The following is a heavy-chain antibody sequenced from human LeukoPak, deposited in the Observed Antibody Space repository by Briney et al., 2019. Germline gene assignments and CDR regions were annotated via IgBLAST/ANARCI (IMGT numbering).Heavy chain of an antibody. D-gene: IGHD1-26*01. CDR1: GYTFTSYD. Sequence: ASVKVSCKASGYTFTSYDINWVRQATGQGLEWMGWMNPNSGKTGYAKKFQGRVTMTRNTSISTAYMELSSLRSEDTAVYYCARRKTGATAGFGYWGEGTLVTVSS. CDR3: ARRKTGATAGFGY. CDR2: MNPNSGKT. V-gene: IGHV1-8*01. J-gene: IGHJ4*02.